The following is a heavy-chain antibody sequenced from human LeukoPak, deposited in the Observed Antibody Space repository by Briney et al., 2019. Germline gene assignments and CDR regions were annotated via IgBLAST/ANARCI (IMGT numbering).Heavy chain of an antibody. V-gene: IGHV1-46*01. J-gene: IGHJ6*03. CDR1: GYTFTSYY. D-gene: IGHD3-22*01. CDR2: INPSGGST. CDR3: ARDQYYYDSSGYSPLFDSIYYYYYYMDV. Sequence: ASVKVSCKASGYTFTSYYMHWVRQAPGQGLEWMGIINPSGGSTSYAQKFQGRVTITADKYTSTAYMELSSLRSEDTGVYYCARDQYYYDSSGYSPLFDSIYYYYYYMDVWGKGTTVTVSS.